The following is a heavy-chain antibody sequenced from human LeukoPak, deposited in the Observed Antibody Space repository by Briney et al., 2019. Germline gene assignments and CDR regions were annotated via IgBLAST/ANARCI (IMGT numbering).Heavy chain of an antibody. CDR2: MNLNSGNT. D-gene: IGHD2-15*01. Sequence: ASVKVSCKASGYTFTSYDINWVRQATGQGLEWMGWMNLNSGNTGYAQKFQGRVTMTRNTSISTAYMELSSLRSEDTAVYYCARGRRYCSGGSCYARQIYYFDYWGQGTLVTVSS. J-gene: IGHJ4*02. CDR1: GYTFTSYD. V-gene: IGHV1-8*01. CDR3: ARGRRYCSGGSCYARQIYYFDY.